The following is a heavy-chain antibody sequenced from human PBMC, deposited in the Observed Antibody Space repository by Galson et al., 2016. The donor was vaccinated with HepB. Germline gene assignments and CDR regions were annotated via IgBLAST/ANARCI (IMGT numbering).Heavy chain of an antibody. CDR3: AKEEHTTGWTYGDF. CDR2: IWYDGSNK. V-gene: IGHV3-33*06. J-gene: IGHJ4*02. CDR1: GFTFSSYG. D-gene: IGHD1-7*01. Sequence: SLRLSCAASGFTFSSYGMHWVRQAPGKGLEWVAVIWYDGSNKYYADSVKGRFTISRDNSKNTLSLQMNSLSAEDTALYYCAKEEHTTGWTYGDFWGQGTPVTVSS.